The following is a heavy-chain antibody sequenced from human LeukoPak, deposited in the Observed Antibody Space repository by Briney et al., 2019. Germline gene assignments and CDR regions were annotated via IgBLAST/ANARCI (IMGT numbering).Heavy chain of an antibody. V-gene: IGHV3-7*01. Sequence: QPGGSLRLSCAASGFTLSSYWMSWVRQAPGKGLEWVANIKQDGSEKYYVDSVKGRFTISRDNAKNSLYLQMNSLRAEDTAVYYCARRMKNWNYVLDYWGQGTLVTVSS. D-gene: IGHD1-7*01. CDR3: ARRMKNWNYVLDY. CDR1: GFTLSSYW. J-gene: IGHJ4*02. CDR2: IKQDGSEK.